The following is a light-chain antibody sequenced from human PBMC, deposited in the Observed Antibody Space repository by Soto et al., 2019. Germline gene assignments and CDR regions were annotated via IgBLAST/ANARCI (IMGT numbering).Light chain of an antibody. Sequence: EIVLTQSPGTLSLSPGERATLSCRASQTVSSNYLAWYLQKPGQAPRLLIYDASSRATGIADRFSGSGSGTDFTLTISRLEPEDFAVYYCQQYGSSLLTFGGGTKVEI. J-gene: IGKJ4*01. CDR3: QQYGSSLLT. CDR2: DAS. V-gene: IGKV3-20*01. CDR1: QTVSSNY.